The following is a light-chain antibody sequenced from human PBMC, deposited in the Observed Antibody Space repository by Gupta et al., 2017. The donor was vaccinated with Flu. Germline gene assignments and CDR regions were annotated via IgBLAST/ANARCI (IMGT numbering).Light chain of an antibody. Sequence: QSVLTQPPSASGTPVQRVTIPCSGSSSNIRSNTVNWYQQRPGTAPKLLIYSNNQRPSGVPDRFSGSKSGTSASLAISGLQSEDEADYYCAAWDDSLNGLWVFGGGTKLTVL. CDR2: SNN. J-gene: IGLJ3*02. CDR1: SSNIRSNT. CDR3: AAWDDSLNGLWV. V-gene: IGLV1-44*01.